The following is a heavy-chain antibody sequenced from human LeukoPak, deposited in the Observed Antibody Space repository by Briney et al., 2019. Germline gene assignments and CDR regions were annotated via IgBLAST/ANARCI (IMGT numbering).Heavy chain of an antibody. V-gene: IGHV3-48*02. Sequence: PGGSLRLSCAASGFTFSSYSMNWVRQAPGKGLEWVSYISSSSSTIYYADSVKGRFTISRDNGKNSLYSQMNSLRDEDTAVYYCATGNGWRLDYWGQGTLVTVSS. CDR3: ATGNGWRLDY. CDR1: GFTFSSYS. CDR2: ISSSSSTI. D-gene: IGHD6-19*01. J-gene: IGHJ4*02.